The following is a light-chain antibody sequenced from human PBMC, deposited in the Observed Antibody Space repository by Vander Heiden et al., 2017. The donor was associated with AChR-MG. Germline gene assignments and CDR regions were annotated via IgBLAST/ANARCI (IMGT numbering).Light chain of an antibody. CDR1: QSISTF. J-gene: IGKJ2*01. Sequence: DIQMTQSPSSLSASVGVSVTITCRASQSISTFLNWYQQKPGKAPKLLIHAAFTLQSGVPSRFSGSGSGTDFTLTISNLQPEDFTTYYCQQSVSTPYTFGQRTRLEIK. CDR3: QQSVSTPYT. CDR2: AAF. V-gene: IGKV1-39*01.